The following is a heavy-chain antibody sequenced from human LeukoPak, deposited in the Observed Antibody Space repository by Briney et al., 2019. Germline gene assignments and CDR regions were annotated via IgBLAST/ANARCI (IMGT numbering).Heavy chain of an antibody. CDR3: ARDRPVSLSYYIDV. J-gene: IGHJ6*03. V-gene: IGHV4-39*02. D-gene: IGHD2/OR15-2a*01. CDR1: GVSISSSSYY. CDR2: IYYSGST. Sequence: RASETLSLTCTVSGVSISSSSYYWGWIRQPPGKGLEWIGSIYYSGSTYYNPSLKSRVTISVDTSKNQFSLKLSSVTAADTAVYYCARDRPVSLSYYIDVWGKGTTVTISS.